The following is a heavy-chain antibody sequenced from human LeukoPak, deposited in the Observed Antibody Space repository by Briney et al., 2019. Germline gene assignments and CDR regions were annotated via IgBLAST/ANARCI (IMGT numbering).Heavy chain of an antibody. J-gene: IGHJ4*02. V-gene: IGHV1-69*02. Sequence: AASVKVSCKASGYTFTSYYMHWVRQAPGQGLEWMGRIIPILGIANYAQKFQGRVTITADKSTSTAYMELSSLRSEDTAVYYCATTVGWLQLNYWGQGTLVTVSS. CDR1: GYTFTSYY. CDR2: IIPILGIA. CDR3: ATTVGWLQLNY. D-gene: IGHD5-12*01.